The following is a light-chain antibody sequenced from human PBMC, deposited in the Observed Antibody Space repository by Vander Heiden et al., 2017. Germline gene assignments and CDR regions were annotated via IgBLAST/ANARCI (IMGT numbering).Light chain of an antibody. Sequence: DIQLTQSPSTLSASVGDRVTLTCRASQSISIWLARYQQKTRKAPKLLISKASSLPGSVPTRFSGSCSETDITLTTSRLHPDVVANYYHQHYNSPPVTFGQGTQLEIK. J-gene: IGKJ1*01. CDR3: QHYNSPPVT. V-gene: IGKV1-5*03. CDR1: QSISIW. CDR2: KAS.